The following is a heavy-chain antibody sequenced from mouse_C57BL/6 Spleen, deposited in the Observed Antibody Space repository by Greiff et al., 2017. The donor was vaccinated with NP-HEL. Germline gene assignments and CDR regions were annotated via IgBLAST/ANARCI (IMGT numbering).Heavy chain of an antibody. CDR2: ISDGGSYT. D-gene: IGHD1-1*01. J-gene: IGHJ1*03. CDR3: ARDGAVVASHWYFDV. Sequence: EVNLVESGGGLVKPGGSLKLSCAASGFTFSSYAMSWVRQTPEKRLEWVATISDGGSYTYYPDNVKGRFTISRDNAKNNLYLQMSHLKSEDTAMYYCARDGAVVASHWYFDVWGTGTTVTVSS. CDR1: GFTFSSYA. V-gene: IGHV5-4*01.